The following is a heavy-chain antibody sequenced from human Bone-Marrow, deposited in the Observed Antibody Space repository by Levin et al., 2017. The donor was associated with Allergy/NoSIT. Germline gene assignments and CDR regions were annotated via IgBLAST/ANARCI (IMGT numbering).Heavy chain of an antibody. CDR2: MVCSGST. CDR3: AAYSNFFCFDH. Sequence: SQTLSLTCTVSGGSISSGNYYWGWIRQPPGKGLGWIASMVCSGSTYYNSSRKSRVTMSVDTSKIQCSLQLSSVTAADTALYYCAAYSNFFCFDHWGQGTLVTVSS. J-gene: IGHJ4*02. V-gene: IGHV4-39*01. CDR1: GGSISSGNYY. D-gene: IGHD4-11*01.